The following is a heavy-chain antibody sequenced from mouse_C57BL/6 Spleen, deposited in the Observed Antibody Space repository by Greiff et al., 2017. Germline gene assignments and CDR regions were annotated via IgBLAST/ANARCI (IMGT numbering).Heavy chain of an antibody. CDR2: INPRTGGT. CDR1: GYSFTGYY. V-gene: IGHV1-42*01. Sequence: EVQLQESGPELVKPGASVKISCKASGYSFTGYYMNWVKQSPEKSLEWIGEINPRTGGTTYNQKFKAKATLTVDKSSSTAYMQLKSLTSEDSAVYYCARDGGSGAMDYWGQGTSVTVSS. J-gene: IGHJ4*01. D-gene: IGHD2-3*01. CDR3: ARDGGSGAMDY.